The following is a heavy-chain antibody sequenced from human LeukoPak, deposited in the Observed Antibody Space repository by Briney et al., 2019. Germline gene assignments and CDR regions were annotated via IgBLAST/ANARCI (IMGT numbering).Heavy chain of an antibody. CDR2: IYYSGST. CDR1: GGSISSYY. V-gene: IGHV4-59*01. Sequence: PSETLSLTCTVSGGSISSYYWSWIRQPPGKGLEWLGYIYYSGSTNYNPSLKSRVTISVDTSKNQFSLKLSSVTAADTAVYYCARESYYYDSSPAGVAFDIWGQGTMVTVSS. D-gene: IGHD3-22*01. J-gene: IGHJ3*02. CDR3: ARESYYYDSSPAGVAFDI.